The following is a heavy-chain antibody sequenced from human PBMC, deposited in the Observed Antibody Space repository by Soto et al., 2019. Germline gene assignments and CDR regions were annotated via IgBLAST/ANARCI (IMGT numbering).Heavy chain of an antibody. Sequence: PSETLSLTCAVYGGSFSGYYWSWIRQPPGKGLEWIGEINHSGSTNYNPSLKSRVTISVDTSKNQFSLKLSSVTAADTAVYYCGYSSGWYEYFQHWGQGTLVTVSS. V-gene: IGHV4-34*01. J-gene: IGHJ1*01. CDR3: GYSSGWYEYFQH. CDR1: GGSFSGYY. D-gene: IGHD6-19*01. CDR2: INHSGST.